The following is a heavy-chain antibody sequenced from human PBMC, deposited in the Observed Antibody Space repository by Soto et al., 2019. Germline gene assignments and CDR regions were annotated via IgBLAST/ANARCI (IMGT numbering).Heavy chain of an antibody. CDR3: ARVARGRVVGATPPCFDY. CDR1: GGSISSGIYY. D-gene: IGHD1-26*01. J-gene: IGHJ4*02. CDR2: IYYSGST. Sequence: SETLSLTCTVSGGSISSGIYYWSWIRQNPGKGLAWIGHIYYSGSTYYNPSLKSRVSISVDASKNQFSLKLTSVTAADTAVYYCARVARGRVVGATPPCFDYWGQGTLVTVSS. V-gene: IGHV4-31*03.